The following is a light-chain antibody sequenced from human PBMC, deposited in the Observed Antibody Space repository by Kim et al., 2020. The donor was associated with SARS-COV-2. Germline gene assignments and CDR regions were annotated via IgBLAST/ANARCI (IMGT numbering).Light chain of an antibody. CDR1: QDIATY. CDR3: LQFDDLVT. J-gene: IGKJ4*01. V-gene: IGKV1-33*01. Sequence: DIKMTQSPSSLSASVGDRVTVTCQASQDIATYLNWYQQKPGKAPKLLIYDASILERGVPSRFSGSGSGTHFTFTITGLQPEDIATYYCLQFDDLVTFGGGTKVDIK. CDR2: DAS.